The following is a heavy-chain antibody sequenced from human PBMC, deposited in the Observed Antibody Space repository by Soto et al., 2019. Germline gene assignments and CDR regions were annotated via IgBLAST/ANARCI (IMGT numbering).Heavy chain of an antibody. V-gene: IGHV3-66*01. CDR3: XXXXXXXXXXXXXXVPMDV. Sequence: EVQLVESGGGLVQPGGSLRLSCAASGFTVSSKYMSWVRQAPGKGLEWVSLIQSGGSTYYAGSVKGRFTISRDNSENTXXXXXXXXXXXXXXXXXXXXXXXXXXXXXXXXVPMDVWGKGTTVTVSA. J-gene: IGHJ6*04. CDR2: IQSGGST. CDR1: GFTVSSKY. D-gene: IGHD3-10*01.